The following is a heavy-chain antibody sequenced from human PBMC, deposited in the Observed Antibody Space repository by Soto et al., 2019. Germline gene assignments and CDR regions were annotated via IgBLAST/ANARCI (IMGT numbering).Heavy chain of an antibody. V-gene: IGHV4-61*02. CDR3: AREGDDRHFFFDS. CDR1: GGSVSSGSYY. Sequence: PSETLSLTCTVSGGSVSSGSYYWSWIRQPAGKGLEWIGRIYTGGNTNYNPSLKSRVTMSVDTSKSQFSLSLTSVTAADTAVYYCAREGDDRHFFFDSWGQGTLVTVSS. J-gene: IGHJ4*02. CDR2: IYTGGNT. D-gene: IGHD3-3*02.